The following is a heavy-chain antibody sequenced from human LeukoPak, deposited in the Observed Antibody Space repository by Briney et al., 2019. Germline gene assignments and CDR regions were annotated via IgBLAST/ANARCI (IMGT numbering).Heavy chain of an antibody. J-gene: IGHJ4*02. Sequence: PGGSLRLSCAASGFTVNNNYMTWVRQAPGKGLDWVSVIDSDGNTYYADSVKGRFTISRDNSKNTLYLQMNSLRAEDTAVYYCAKRYFGNYYFDSWGQGTLVTVSS. CDR3: AKRYFGNYYFDS. CDR2: IDSDGNT. CDR1: GFTVNNNY. V-gene: IGHV3-53*01. D-gene: IGHD3-9*01.